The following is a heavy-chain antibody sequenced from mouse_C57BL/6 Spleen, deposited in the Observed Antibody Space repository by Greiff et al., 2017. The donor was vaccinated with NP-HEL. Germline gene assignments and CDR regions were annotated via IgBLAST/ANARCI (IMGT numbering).Heavy chain of an antibody. D-gene: IGHD2-5*01. CDR2: INYDGSST. CDR1: GFTFSDYY. V-gene: IGHV5-16*01. Sequence: EVQLVESEGGLVQPGSSMKLSCTASGFTFSDYYMAWVRQVPEKGLEWVANINYDGSSTYYLDSLKSRFIISRDNAKNILYLQMSSLKSEDTATYYCARGGDSNYDAMDYWGQGTSVTVSS. CDR3: ARGGDSNYDAMDY. J-gene: IGHJ4*01.